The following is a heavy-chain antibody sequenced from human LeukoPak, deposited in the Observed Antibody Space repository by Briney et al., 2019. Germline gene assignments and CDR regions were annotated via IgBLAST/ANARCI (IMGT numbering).Heavy chain of an antibody. D-gene: IGHD6-13*01. J-gene: IGHJ1*01. CDR1: GYTFTDYY. CDR3: AAPPRYSTLEYFQH. CDR2: VDPEDGET. V-gene: IGHV1-69-2*01. Sequence: ASVKISCKVSGYTFTDYYMHWVQQAPGKGLEWMGLVDPEDGETIYAEKFQGRVTITADTSTDTAYMELSSLRTEDPAMYYCAAPPRYSTLEYFQHWGQGTLVTVSS.